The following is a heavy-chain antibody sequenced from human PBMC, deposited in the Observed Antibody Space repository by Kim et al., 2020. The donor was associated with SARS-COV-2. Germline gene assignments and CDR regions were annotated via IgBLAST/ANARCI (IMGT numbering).Heavy chain of an antibody. V-gene: IGHV3-9*01. CDR3: AKDRSRGNY. CDR2: GSR. Sequence: GSRGYADSLKARFTISRDNAKNSLDLQMNSLRAEDTALYYCAKDRSRGNYWGQGTLVTVSS. J-gene: IGHJ4*02. D-gene: IGHD3-16*01.